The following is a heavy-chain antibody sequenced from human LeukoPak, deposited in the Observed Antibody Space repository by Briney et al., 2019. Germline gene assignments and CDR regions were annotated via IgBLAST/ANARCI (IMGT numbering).Heavy chain of an antibody. J-gene: IGHJ4*02. Sequence: GGSLRLSCEASGFSFSTSGVHWVRQAPGKGLDWMAVISKDGRKNHYADSVKGRFTISRDNSKSTLSLQMNSLRPEDTAIYYCARDLLNYGSAYYDVGIFDSWGQGTLVTVSS. D-gene: IGHD3-10*01. CDR1: GFSFSTSG. V-gene: IGHV3-30*04. CDR2: ISKDGRKN. CDR3: ARDLLNYGSAYYDVGIFDS.